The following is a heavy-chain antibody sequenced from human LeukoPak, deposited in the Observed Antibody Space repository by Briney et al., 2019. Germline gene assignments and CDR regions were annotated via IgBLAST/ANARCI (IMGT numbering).Heavy chain of an antibody. CDR1: GFTFSSHW. V-gene: IGHV3-7*03. CDR3: ARDGVAAGIYFDY. D-gene: IGHD6-13*01. Sequence: PGGSLRLSCAVSGFTFSSHWMSWVRQAPGKGLSWVANIKYDGTEKHYVDFVKGRFTISRDNAKNSLYLQMNSLRAEDTAVYYCARDGVAAGIYFDYWGQGTLVTVSS. J-gene: IGHJ4*02. CDR2: IKYDGTEK.